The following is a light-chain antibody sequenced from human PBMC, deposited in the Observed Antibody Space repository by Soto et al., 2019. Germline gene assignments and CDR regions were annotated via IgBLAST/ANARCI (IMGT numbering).Light chain of an antibody. CDR3: SSYTSSSTYV. V-gene: IGLV2-14*01. CDR2: DVS. J-gene: IGLJ1*01. CDR1: SSDIGGYNS. Sequence: QSVLTQPASVSESPGQSITISCTGTSSDIGGYNSVSWYQQHPGKAPKLMIYDVSNRPSGLSNRFSGSKSGNTASLTISWLQAEDEADYYCSSYTSSSTYVFGTGTKVTVL.